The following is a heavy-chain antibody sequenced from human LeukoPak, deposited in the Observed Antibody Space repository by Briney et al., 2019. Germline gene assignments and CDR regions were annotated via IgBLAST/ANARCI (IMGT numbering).Heavy chain of an antibody. CDR2: IHDRGSD. D-gene: IGHD4-23*01. CDR1: GASLTTTNFW. Sequence: SQTLSLTCSVSGASLTTTNFWWTWIRQSPGRGLEWIGYIHDRGSDKYNPALESRATLSVDTSKNQFSLKLNSVTAADTAVYYCARSIGTGTVAAFDIWGQGTVVTVSS. CDR3: ARSIGTGTVAAFDI. J-gene: IGHJ3*02. V-gene: IGHV4-61*01.